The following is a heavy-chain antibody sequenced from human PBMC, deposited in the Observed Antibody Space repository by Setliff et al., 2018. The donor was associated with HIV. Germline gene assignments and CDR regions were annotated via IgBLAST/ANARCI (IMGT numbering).Heavy chain of an antibody. CDR3: TRDYAHYYDSSVYYYGAPFDI. V-gene: IGHV1-2*02. D-gene: IGHD3-22*01. CDR2: INPSSGAT. Sequence: ASVKVSCKASGYTFTDNYIHWVRQAPGQGLEWVGWINPSSGATNYAQKFQGRVTLTSDSSISTAYMELSRLRSDDTAAFYCTRDYAHYYDSSVYYYGAPFDIWGQGTMVTVSS. CDR1: GYTFTDNY. J-gene: IGHJ3*02.